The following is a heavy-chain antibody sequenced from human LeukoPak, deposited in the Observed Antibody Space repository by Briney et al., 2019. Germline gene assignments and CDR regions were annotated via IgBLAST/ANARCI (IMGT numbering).Heavy chain of an antibody. J-gene: IGHJ4*02. CDR3: ARVEEVRGGITSFDY. D-gene: IGHD3-10*01. CDR1: VYTFTSYA. CDR2: ISAYSGNT. V-gene: IGHV1-18*01. Sequence: ASVKVSCKASVYTFTSYAISWVRQAPGHRLEWLGWISAYSGNTNYAQKLQGRVTVTTDTSTSTAYMELRSLTSDDTAIYYCARVEEVRGGITSFDYWGQGTLVTVSS.